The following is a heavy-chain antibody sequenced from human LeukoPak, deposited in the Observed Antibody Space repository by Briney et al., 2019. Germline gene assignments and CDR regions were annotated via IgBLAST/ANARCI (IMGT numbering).Heavy chain of an antibody. CDR2: IRYDGSNK. CDR1: GFTFSSYG. D-gene: IGHD6-19*01. Sequence: PGGSLRLSCAASGFTFSSYGMHWVRQAPGKGLEWVAFIRYDGSNKYYADSVKGRFTISRDNSKNTLYLQMNSLRAEDTAVYYCAKVPSRHRLDYYGMDVWGQGTTVTVSS. V-gene: IGHV3-30*02. J-gene: IGHJ6*02. CDR3: AKVPSRHRLDYYGMDV.